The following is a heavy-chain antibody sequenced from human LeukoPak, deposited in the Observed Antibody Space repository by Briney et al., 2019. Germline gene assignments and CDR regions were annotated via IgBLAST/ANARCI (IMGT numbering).Heavy chain of an antibody. J-gene: IGHJ4*02. V-gene: IGHV3-30*02. CDR1: GFIFSSYG. D-gene: IGHD1-1*01. CDR3: AKPTGTYFDY. Sequence: GGSLRLSCAASGFIFSSYGMHWVRQAPGKGLEWVTFIRYDGNNIYYADSVKGRFTISRDNSKNTLYLQMSSLRAEDTAVYYCAKPTGTYFDYWGQGALVTVSS. CDR2: IRYDGNNI.